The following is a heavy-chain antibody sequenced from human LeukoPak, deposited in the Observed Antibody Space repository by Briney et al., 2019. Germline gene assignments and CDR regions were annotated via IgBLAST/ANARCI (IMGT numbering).Heavy chain of an antibody. CDR3: VSGRGYCSGNRCYVESIGDY. CDR2: VYYSAKT. CDR1: GATISSTRYY. J-gene: IGHJ4*02. V-gene: IGHV4-39*07. Sequence: SETLSLTCTVSGATISSTRYYWSWIRQPPGKGLEWIGSVYYSAKTYYNPSLKSRVTISVDTYINQFSLKLSSVTAAETAVYYCVSGRGYCSGNRCYVESIGDYWGQGTLVTVSS. D-gene: IGHD2-15*01.